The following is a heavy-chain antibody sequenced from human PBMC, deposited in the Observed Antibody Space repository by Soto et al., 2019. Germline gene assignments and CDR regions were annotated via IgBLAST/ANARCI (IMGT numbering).Heavy chain of an antibody. J-gene: IGHJ4*02. Sequence: SETQSLTCTVAGGSVRNSNCYWGLIRQSPGKGLEWIGSVYYRGRSYSKSSVKSRVTISVDTSKNQFSLNLNSVTASDTAVYFCVSQRTSVLTQAYFDYWGPGALVTVSS. CDR1: GGSVRNSNCY. V-gene: IGHV4-39*01. CDR2: VYYRGRS. CDR3: VSQRTSVLTQAYFDY. D-gene: IGHD2-8*01.